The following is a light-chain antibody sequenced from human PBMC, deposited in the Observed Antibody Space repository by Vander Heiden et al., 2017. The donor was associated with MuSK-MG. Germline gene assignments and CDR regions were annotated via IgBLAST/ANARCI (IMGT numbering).Light chain of an antibody. CDR2: GAS. CDR3: RQYNYWLYT. Sequence: EIVMTQSPATLSVSPGERAKFSCRASQSVDRSLAWYQQKPGQAPRLLIYGASTRATGVPARFSGSGSGTEFTLTISSLQSEDFAVYYCRQYNYWLYTFGQGTKLEIK. J-gene: IGKJ2*01. CDR1: QSVDRS. V-gene: IGKV3-15*01.